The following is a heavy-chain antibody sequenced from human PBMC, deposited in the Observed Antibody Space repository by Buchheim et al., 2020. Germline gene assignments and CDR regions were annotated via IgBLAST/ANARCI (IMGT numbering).Heavy chain of an antibody. CDR3: AREHKATKYNWFDP. CDR1: GGSISSGGYY. V-gene: IGHV4-31*03. CDR2: IYYSGST. J-gene: IGHJ5*02. Sequence: QVQLQESGPGLVKPSQTLSLTCTVSGGSISSGGYYWRWIRQHPGKCMVRIGYIYYSGSTYYNPSLKSRVTISVDTSKNLISLKLRAVTAADRAVYYCAREHKATKYNWFDPWGQGTL. D-gene: IGHD5-24*01.